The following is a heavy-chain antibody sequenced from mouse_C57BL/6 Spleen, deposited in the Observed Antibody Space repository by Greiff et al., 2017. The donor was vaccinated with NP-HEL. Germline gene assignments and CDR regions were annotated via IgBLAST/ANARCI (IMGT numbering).Heavy chain of an antibody. D-gene: IGHD2-12*01. J-gene: IGHJ3*01. CDR3: ARPESTTFAY. Sequence: QVQLQQPGAELVKPGASVKLSCKASGYTFTSYWMQWVKQRPGQGLEWIGEIDPSDSYTNYNQKFKGKATLTVDTSPSTAYMQLSSLTSEDSAVYYCARPESTTFAYWGQGTLVTVSA. CDR1: GYTFTSYW. CDR2: IDPSDSYT. V-gene: IGHV1-50*01.